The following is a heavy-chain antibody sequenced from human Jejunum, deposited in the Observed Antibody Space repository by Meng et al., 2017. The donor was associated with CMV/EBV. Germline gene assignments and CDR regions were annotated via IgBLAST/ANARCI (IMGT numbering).Heavy chain of an antibody. CDR2: ISWAGDTT. CDR1: FTFYDYT. Sequence: FTFYDYTMHWVRRAPGKGLEWVSLISWAGDTTYYADSVKGRFTISRDNSKNSLYLQMKSLKTEDTALYYCAKGLSYGDYVSAFDLWGQGTMVTVS. J-gene: IGHJ3*01. D-gene: IGHD4-17*01. V-gene: IGHV3-43*01. CDR3: AKGLSYGDYVSAFDL.